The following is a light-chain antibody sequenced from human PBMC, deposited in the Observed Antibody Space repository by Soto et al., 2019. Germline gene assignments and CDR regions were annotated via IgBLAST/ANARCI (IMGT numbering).Light chain of an antibody. CDR2: GVS. J-gene: IGKJ2*01. Sequence: VVLTQSPGTLSLSPGEGVTLSCRASQSVSSNYLAWYQQKPGQAPRLLIYGVSRRTTGIPDRFSGGGCGTNSTLTISRLEPDYVAVYFCQCQQFGISPVYTFGQGTKLEIK. CDR1: QSVSSNY. V-gene: IGKV3-20*01. CDR3: QQFGISPVYT.